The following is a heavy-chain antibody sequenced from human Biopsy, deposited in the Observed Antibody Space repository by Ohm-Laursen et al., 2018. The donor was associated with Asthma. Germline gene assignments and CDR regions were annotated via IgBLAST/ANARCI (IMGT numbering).Heavy chain of an antibody. CDR2: IIPIFGTS. J-gene: IGHJ6*02. CDR3: AREVSTADYGYYYFAMDV. Sequence: SSVKVSCKSSGGTLNNYAINWVRQAPGQGLEWMGGIIPIFGTSNYAQKFQGRVTFTADESTSSAYMELSSLRSEDSAVYYCAREVSTADYGYYYFAMDVWGQGTTVTVSS. D-gene: IGHD4-17*01. V-gene: IGHV1-69*01. CDR1: GGTLNNYA.